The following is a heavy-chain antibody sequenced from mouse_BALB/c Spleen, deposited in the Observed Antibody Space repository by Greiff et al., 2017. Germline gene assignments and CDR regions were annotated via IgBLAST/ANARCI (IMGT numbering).Heavy chain of an antibody. CDR1: GFNIKDTY. CDR2: IDPANGNT. J-gene: IGHJ4*01. D-gene: IGHD2-2*01. CDR3: ARYYGYLYAMDY. Sequence: EVHLVESGAELVKPGASVKLSCTASGFNIKDTYMHWVKQRPEQGLEWIGRIDPANGNTKYDPKFQGKATITADTSSNTAYLQLSSLTSEDTAVYYCARYYGYLYAMDYWGQGTSVTVSS. V-gene: IGHV14-3*02.